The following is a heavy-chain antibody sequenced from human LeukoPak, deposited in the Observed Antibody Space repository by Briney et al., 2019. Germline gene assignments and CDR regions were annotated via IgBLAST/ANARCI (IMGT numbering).Heavy chain of an antibody. J-gene: IGHJ5*02. CDR1: GYTLTSYD. D-gene: IGHD3-10*01. CDR2: MNPNSGNT. V-gene: IGHV1-8*01. CDR3: ARVVLAGNWFDP. Sequence: ASVKVSCKASGYTLTSYDINWVRQATGQGLEWMGWMNPNSGNTGYAQKFQGRVTMTRNTSISTAYMELSSLRSEDTAVYYCARVVLAGNWFDPWGQGTLVTVSS.